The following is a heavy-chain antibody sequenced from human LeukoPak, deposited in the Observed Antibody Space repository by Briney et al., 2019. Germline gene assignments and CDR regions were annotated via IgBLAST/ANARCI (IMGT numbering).Heavy chain of an antibody. CDR1: GGSFSGYY. CDR2: INHSGST. CDR3: ARVDIVVVVAATGNYYYYYYMDV. Sequence: KTSETLSLTCAVYGGSFSGYYWSWIRQPPGKGLEWIGEINHSGSTNYNPSLKSRVTISVDTSKNQFSLKLSSVTAADTAVYYCARVDIVVVVAATGNYYYYYYMDVWGKGTTVTVSS. V-gene: IGHV4-34*01. D-gene: IGHD2-15*01. J-gene: IGHJ6*03.